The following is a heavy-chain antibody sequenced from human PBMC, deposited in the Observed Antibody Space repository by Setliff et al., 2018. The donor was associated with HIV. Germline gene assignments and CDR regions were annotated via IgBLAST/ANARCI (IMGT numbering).Heavy chain of an antibody. CDR2: IYYSGST. CDR1: GDSITSSSSSDY. J-gene: IGHJ4*02. Sequence: SETLSLTCSVSGDSITSSSSSDYWGWIRQPPGKGLEWIGTIYYSGSTYYNPSLKSRVTISVDTSKNQFSLKLSSVTAADTTVYYCARHSGLGGYYSPFDYWGPGTLVTVSS. CDR3: ARHSGLGGYYSPFDY. V-gene: IGHV4-39*01. D-gene: IGHD3-22*01.